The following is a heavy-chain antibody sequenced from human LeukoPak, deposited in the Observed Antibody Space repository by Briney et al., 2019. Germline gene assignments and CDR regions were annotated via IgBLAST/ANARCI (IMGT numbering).Heavy chain of an antibody. J-gene: IGHJ6*03. Sequence: PGGSLRLSCAASGFIFSSYGMHWVRQAPGKGLEWVAIIWDDGSNKYYADSVKGRFIISRDNSKNMLYLQMDSLRVEDTAVYYCAKGPETRYYIDVWGKGTTATVSS. CDR2: IWDDGSNK. CDR1: GFIFSSYG. V-gene: IGHV3-33*06. CDR3: AKGPETRYYIDV. D-gene: IGHD2-15*01.